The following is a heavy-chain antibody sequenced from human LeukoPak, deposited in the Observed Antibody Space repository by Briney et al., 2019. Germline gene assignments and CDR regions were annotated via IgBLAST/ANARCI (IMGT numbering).Heavy chain of an antibody. CDR3: ARTDAERAGALDI. J-gene: IGHJ3*02. V-gene: IGHV1-69*13. D-gene: IGHD6-19*01. Sequence: ASVKVSCKASGGTFSSYAISWVRQAPGQGLEWMGGIIPIFGTANYAQKFQGRVTITADESTSTAYMELGSLRSEDTAVYYCARTDAERAGALDIWGQGTMVTVSS. CDR1: GGTFSSYA. CDR2: IIPIFGTA.